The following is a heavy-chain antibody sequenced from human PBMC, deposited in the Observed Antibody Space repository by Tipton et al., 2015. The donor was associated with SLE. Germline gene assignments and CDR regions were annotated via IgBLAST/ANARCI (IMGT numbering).Heavy chain of an antibody. J-gene: IGHJ6*03. CDR2: IFYSGST. D-gene: IGHD6-13*01. Sequence: TLSLTCTVSGYSISSSSYYWGWIRQPPGKGLEWIGSIFYSGSTYYNPSLKSRVTISVDTSNNQFSLKLSSVTAADTAVYYCARSGYSISAPFYYYYYMDVWGKGTTVTVSS. CDR1: GYSISSSSYY. V-gene: IGHV4-39*07. CDR3: ARSGYSISAPFYYYYYMDV.